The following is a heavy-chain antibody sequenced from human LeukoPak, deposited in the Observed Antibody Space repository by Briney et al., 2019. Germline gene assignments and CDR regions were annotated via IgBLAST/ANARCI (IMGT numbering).Heavy chain of an antibody. Sequence: QSGGSLSLSCAASGFTFSNYWMSWVRQAPGKGLEWVANIKEDGSEKYYVDSVKGRFTISRDNARNSLYLQMNSLRAEDTAVYYCASGRQLGYWGQGTLVTVSP. V-gene: IGHV3-7*01. J-gene: IGHJ4*02. D-gene: IGHD6-13*01. CDR3: ASGRQLGY. CDR1: GFTFSNYW. CDR2: IKEDGSEK.